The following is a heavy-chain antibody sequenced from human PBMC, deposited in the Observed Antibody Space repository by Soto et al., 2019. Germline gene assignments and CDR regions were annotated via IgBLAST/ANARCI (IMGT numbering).Heavy chain of an antibody. CDR3: AREAGYHYGSGSLFDY. D-gene: IGHD3-10*01. J-gene: IGHJ4*02. CDR2: IYYSGNT. Sequence: QLQLQESGSGLVKPSQTLSLTCAVSGGSMRSGDYSWSWIRQPPGKGLEWIGYIYYSGNTYYNPSLKSRVTISVDRSKNQFSLKLSSVTAAETAVYYCAREAGYHYGSGSLFDYWGQGILVTVSS. CDR1: GGSMRSGDYS. V-gene: IGHV4-30-2*01.